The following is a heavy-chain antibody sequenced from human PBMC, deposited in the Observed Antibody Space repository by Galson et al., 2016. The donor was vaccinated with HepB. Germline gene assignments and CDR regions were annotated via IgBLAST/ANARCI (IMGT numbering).Heavy chain of an antibody. D-gene: IGHD4-17*01. Sequence: SLRLSCAASGFTFSSYGMYWVRQAPGKGLGWVAVIWYDGTNKYYADSVKGRFSISRDNSKNTLYLQMHSLRAEDTAVYYCAREADGEAPAFDIWGQGTMVTVSS. J-gene: IGHJ3*02. CDR2: IWYDGTNK. CDR3: AREADGEAPAFDI. CDR1: GFTFSSYG. V-gene: IGHV3-33*01.